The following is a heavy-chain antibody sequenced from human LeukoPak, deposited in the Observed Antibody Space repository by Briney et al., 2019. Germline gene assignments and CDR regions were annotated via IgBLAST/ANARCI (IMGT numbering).Heavy chain of an antibody. D-gene: IGHD3-22*01. V-gene: IGHV3-48*03. CDR1: GFTFSGYE. CDR3: ARGYYDSSGYLWY. CDR2: ISSSGSTI. J-gene: IGHJ4*02. Sequence: GGSLRLSCAASGFTFSGYEMNWVRQAPGKGLEWVSYISSSGSTIYYADSVKGRFTISRDNAKNSLYLQMNSLRAGDTAVYYCARGYYDSSGYLWYWGQGTLVTVSS.